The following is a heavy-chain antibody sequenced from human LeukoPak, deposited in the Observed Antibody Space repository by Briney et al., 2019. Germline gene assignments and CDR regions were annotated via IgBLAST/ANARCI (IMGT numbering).Heavy chain of an antibody. J-gene: IGHJ4*02. CDR1: GYTFTGYY. CDR2: INPNSGGT. V-gene: IGHV1-2*02. Sequence: ASVKVSCKASGYTFTGYYMHWVRQAPGQGLEWMGWINPNSGGTNYAQKFQGRVTMTRDTSNSTAYMELSRLRSDDTAVYYCARSLVVPAGDFDYWGQGTLVTVSS. D-gene: IGHD2-2*01. CDR3: ARSLVVPAGDFDY.